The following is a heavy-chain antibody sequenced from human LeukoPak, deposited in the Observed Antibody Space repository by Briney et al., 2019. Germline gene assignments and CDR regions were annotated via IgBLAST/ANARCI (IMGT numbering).Heavy chain of an antibody. V-gene: IGHV3-23*01. CDR3: AKDFSILSTIPYYFDY. D-gene: IGHD5/OR15-5a*01. Sequence: SGGSLRLSCAASGFTFSSYAMSWVSQAPGKGLEWVSAISGSGGSTYYADSVKGRFTISRDNSKNTLYLQMNSLRAEDTAVYYCAKDFSILSTIPYYFDYWGQGTLVTVSS. J-gene: IGHJ4*02. CDR1: GFTFSSYA. CDR2: ISGSGGST.